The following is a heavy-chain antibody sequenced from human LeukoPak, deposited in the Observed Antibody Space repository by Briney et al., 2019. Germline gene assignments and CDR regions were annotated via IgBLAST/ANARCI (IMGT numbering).Heavy chain of an antibody. Sequence: GASVKVSCKASGYTFTSYAMNWVRQAPGQGLEWMGWINTNTGNPTYAQGFTGRFVFSLDTSVSTAYLQISSLKAEDTAVYYCARGGWLPPDLGYFDYWGQGTLVTVSS. CDR1: GYTFTSYA. D-gene: IGHD6-19*01. CDR3: ARGGWLPPDLGYFDY. V-gene: IGHV7-4-1*02. CDR2: INTNTGNP. J-gene: IGHJ4*02.